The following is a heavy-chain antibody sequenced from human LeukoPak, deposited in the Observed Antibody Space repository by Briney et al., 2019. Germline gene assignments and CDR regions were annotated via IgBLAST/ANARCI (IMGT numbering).Heavy chain of an antibody. CDR2: IGGSGGST. D-gene: IGHD2-21*02. CDR1: GFTFSSYA. J-gene: IGHJ3*02. V-gene: IGHV3-23*01. Sequence: PGGSLRLSCAASGFTFSSYAMCWVRQAPGKGLEWVSGIGGSGGSTYYLDSVKGRFTISRDNSKNTLYLQMNSLRAEDTAVYYCANDPYCGGDCYLPDDAFDIWGQGTMVTVSS. CDR3: ANDPYCGGDCYLPDDAFDI.